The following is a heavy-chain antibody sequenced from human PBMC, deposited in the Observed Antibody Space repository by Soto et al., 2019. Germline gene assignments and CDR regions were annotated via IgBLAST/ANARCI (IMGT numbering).Heavy chain of an antibody. Sequence: GGSLRLSCAASGFTFSSYAMNWVRQFPGKGPEWVSHISVTGDTYYADSVKGRFTISRDNSKNTLFLQMNSLRAEDTAVYYCAKSLSMATSFDYWGQGPPVTVFS. J-gene: IGHJ4*02. CDR1: GFTFSSYA. D-gene: IGHD2-21*01. CDR3: AKSLSMATSFDY. CDR2: ISVTGDT. V-gene: IGHV3-23*01.